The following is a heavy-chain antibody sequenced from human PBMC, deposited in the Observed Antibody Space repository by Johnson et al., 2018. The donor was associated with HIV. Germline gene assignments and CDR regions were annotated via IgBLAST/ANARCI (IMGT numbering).Heavy chain of an antibody. Sequence: QVQLVESGGGVVQPGRSLRLSCAASGFTLSSYGMHWVRQAPGKGLEWVAVISYDGSNKYYADSVKGRFTISRDNSKNTLYLQMNSLRAEDTAVYYCAKDLNYGSGPVDIWGQGTMVTVSS. V-gene: IGHV3-30*18. J-gene: IGHJ3*02. CDR3: AKDLNYGSGPVDI. CDR1: GFTLSSYG. D-gene: IGHD3-10*01. CDR2: ISYDGSNK.